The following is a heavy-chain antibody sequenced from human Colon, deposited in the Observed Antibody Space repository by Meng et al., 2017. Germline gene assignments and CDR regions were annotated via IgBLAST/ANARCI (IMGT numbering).Heavy chain of an antibody. Sequence: PDLVHPSPTLSLTRPFSRVSIISGDYSCSWIRQPPGKGLEWIGYIYYSGSPYYNPSLKSRVTISVDTSKNQFSLKLSSVTAADTAVYYCARGYYDSSGYGYWYFDLWGRGTLVTVSS. CDR1: RVSIISGDYS. CDR3: ARGYYDSSGYGYWYFDL. V-gene: IGHV4-30-4*08. D-gene: IGHD3-22*01. J-gene: IGHJ2*01. CDR2: IYYSGSP.